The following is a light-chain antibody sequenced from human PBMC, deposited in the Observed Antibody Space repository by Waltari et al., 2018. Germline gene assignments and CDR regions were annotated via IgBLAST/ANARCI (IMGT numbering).Light chain of an antibody. Sequence: EIVMTQSPATLSVSPGERATLSCSASQSVSSNLAWYQQKPAQPHRLLNYGASTRATGIPARFSGSGSGTEFTRTFGSLQSEDFAVYYCQQYNNWPMYTFGQGTKLEIK. J-gene: IGKJ2*01. V-gene: IGKV3-15*01. CDR3: QQYNNWPMYT. CDR1: QSVSSN. CDR2: GAS.